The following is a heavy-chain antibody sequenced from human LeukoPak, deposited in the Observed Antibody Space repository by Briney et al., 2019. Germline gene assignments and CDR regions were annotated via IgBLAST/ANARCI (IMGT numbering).Heavy chain of an antibody. CDR1: GGSISSYY. CDR3: ATGTLTMVRGVRYYYYYMDV. J-gene: IGHJ6*03. D-gene: IGHD3-10*01. Sequence: SETLSLTCTVSGGSISSYYWSWIRQPAGKGLEWIGRIYTSGSTNYNPSLKSRVTISVDTSKNQFSLKLSSVTAADTAVYYCATGTLTMVRGVRYYYYYMDVWGKGTTVTVSS. V-gene: IGHV4-4*07. CDR2: IYTSGST.